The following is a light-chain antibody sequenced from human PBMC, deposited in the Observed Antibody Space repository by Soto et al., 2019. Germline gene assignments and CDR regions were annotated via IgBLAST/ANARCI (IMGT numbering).Light chain of an antibody. V-gene: IGLV2-8*01. CDR2: EVV. CDR1: KNDIGVYDF. J-gene: IGLJ1*01. Sequence: LTQPPSASGSPGQSVTISCTGTKNDIGVYDFVSWYQHHPGKAPRLIIYEVVQRPSGVPDRFSGSKSGNTASLTVSGLQAADEADYFCKSYAGSNTYVFGRGTKVTVL. CDR3: KSYAGSNTYV.